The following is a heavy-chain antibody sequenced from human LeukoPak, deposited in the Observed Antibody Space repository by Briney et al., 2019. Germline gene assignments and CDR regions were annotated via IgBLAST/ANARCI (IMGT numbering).Heavy chain of an antibody. J-gene: IGHJ4*02. Sequence: PGGSLRLSCAASGFTFSSYGMHWVRQAPGKGLEWVAFIRYDGSNKYYADSVKGRFTISRDNSKNTLYLQMNSLRAEDTAVYYCAKEGRIQLWDNFDYWGQGTLVTVSS. CDR1: GFTFSSYG. CDR2: IRYDGSNK. CDR3: AKEGRIQLWDNFDY. D-gene: IGHD5-18*01. V-gene: IGHV3-30*02.